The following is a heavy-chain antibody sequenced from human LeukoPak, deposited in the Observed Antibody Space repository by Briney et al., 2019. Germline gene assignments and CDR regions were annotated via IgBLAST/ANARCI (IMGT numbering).Heavy chain of an antibody. CDR1: GYSFTNYA. V-gene: IGHV7-4-1*02. Sequence: ASVKVSCKASGYSFTNYAMNWVRQAPGQGLEWMGWIHPSTGNPTYAQGFTGRFVFSLDTSVSTTYLQISSLKAEDTAVYFCARAFQSLGGSSLPDYWGQGTLVTVSS. CDR3: ARAFQSLGGSSLPDY. J-gene: IGHJ4*02. CDR2: IHPSTGNP. D-gene: IGHD3-16*02.